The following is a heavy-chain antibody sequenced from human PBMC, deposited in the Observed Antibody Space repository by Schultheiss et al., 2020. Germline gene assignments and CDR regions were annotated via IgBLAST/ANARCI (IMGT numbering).Heavy chain of an antibody. V-gene: IGHV3-30*03. CDR1: GFSIRNSG. CDR3: ARDGGGSGRPYYLEY. J-gene: IGHJ4*02. CDR2: ILYDGTTT. D-gene: IGHD3-16*01. Sequence: GGSLRLSCAGSGFSIRNSGMHWVRQAPGKGLEWVSVILYDGTTTYYADSVKGRFTISSDDSSNTLSLQMNNLRAEDTAVYYCARDGGGSGRPYYLEYWGQGTLVTVAS.